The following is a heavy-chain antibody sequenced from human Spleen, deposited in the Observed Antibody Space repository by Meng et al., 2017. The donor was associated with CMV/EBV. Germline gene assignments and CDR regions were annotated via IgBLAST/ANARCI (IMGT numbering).Heavy chain of an antibody. J-gene: IGHJ4*02. Sequence: GGSLRLSCTASGFTFNSYAMTWVRQAPGKGLEWVSSIAISGGRTYYADSVKGRFTISRDNSKNTLYLQMNSLRAEDTAVYYCARDLPIVVVPAAIGWGYWGQGTLVTVSS. CDR2: IAISGGRT. CDR3: ARDLPIVVVPAAIGWGY. CDR1: GFTFNSYA. D-gene: IGHD2-2*02. V-gene: IGHV3-23*01.